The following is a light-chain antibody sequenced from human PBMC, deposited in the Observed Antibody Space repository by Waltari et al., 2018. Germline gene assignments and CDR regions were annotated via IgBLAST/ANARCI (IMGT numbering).Light chain of an antibody. Sequence: SYELTQPPSVSVPPGQTARTTCPGDALPNPKAYWYQQKPGQAPVVVIYKDSERPSGIPERFSGSTSGTTVTLAISGVQAEDEADYYCQSTDSSGTSVVFGGGTKLTVL. CDR2: KDS. CDR1: ALPNPK. V-gene: IGLV3-25*03. CDR3: QSTDSSGTSVV. J-gene: IGLJ2*01.